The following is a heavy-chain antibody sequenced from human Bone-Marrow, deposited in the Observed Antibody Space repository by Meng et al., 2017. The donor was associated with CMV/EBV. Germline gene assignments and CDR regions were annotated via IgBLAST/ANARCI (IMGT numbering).Heavy chain of an antibody. V-gene: IGHV1-69*05. CDR2: IIPIFGTA. D-gene: IGHD5-24*01. CDR3: AKDRAATIHFDY. Sequence: SVKVSCKASGGTFSSYAISWVRQAPGQGLEWMGGIIPIFGTANYAQKFQGRVTITTDESTSTAYMELSSLRSEDTAVYYCAKDRAATIHFDYWGQGTLVTVSS. J-gene: IGHJ4*02. CDR1: GGTFSSYA.